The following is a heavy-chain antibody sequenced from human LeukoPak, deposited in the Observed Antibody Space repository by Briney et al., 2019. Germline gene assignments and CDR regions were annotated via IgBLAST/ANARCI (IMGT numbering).Heavy chain of an antibody. D-gene: IGHD1-20*01. CDR2: INTDGSST. V-gene: IGHV3-74*01. Sequence: PGGSLRLSCAASGFTFSSYWMHWVRQAPGKGLVWVSRINTDGSSTSYADSVKGRFTISRDNAKNTLYLQMNSLRAEDTAVYYCARVFITGTRGAFDIWGQGTMVTVSS. CDR1: GFTFSSYW. CDR3: ARVFITGTRGAFDI. J-gene: IGHJ3*02.